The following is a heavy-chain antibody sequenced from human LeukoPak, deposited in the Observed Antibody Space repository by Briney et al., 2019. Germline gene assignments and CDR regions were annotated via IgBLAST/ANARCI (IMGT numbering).Heavy chain of an antibody. CDR1: GYSFTSYW. V-gene: IGHV5-51*01. Sequence: GESLKISCKGSGYSFTSYWIGWVRQMPGKGLEWMGVIYPGDSDTRYSPSFQGQVTISADKSISTAYLQWSSLKASDTAMYYSARHQRGSGSYYLLAIDYWGQGTLVTVSS. CDR2: IYPGDSDT. CDR3: ARHQRGSGSYYLLAIDY. D-gene: IGHD3-10*01. J-gene: IGHJ4*02.